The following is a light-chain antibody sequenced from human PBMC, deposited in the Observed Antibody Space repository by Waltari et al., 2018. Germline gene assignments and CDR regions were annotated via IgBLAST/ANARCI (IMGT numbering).Light chain of an antibody. J-gene: IGKJ5*01. Sequence: DIQMTQSPSSLSASVGDRVTITCQASQDIRKYLNWYQQKPGKAPKLLIYDATDLQTGVPSRFSGGGSGTHFTFTTSSLQPEDVGAYYCQQFDELPITFGQGTRL. V-gene: IGKV1-33*01. CDR3: QQFDELPIT. CDR2: DAT. CDR1: QDIRKY.